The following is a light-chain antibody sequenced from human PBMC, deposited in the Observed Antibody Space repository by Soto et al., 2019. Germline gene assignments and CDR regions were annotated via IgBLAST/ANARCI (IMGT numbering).Light chain of an antibody. Sequence: DIQMTQSPSSVSASVGDRVTITCRASQGLSSWLAWYQQEPGKAPKLLIYAASSLQSGVPSRFSGSGSGTDVTLTITSLQPEDFATYYCQQANSFPPTFGGGTKVEIK. CDR1: QGLSSW. J-gene: IGKJ4*01. CDR2: AAS. CDR3: QQANSFPPT. V-gene: IGKV1-12*01.